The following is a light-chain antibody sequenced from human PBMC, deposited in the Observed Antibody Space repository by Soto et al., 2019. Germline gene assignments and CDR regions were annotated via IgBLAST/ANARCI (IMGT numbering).Light chain of an antibody. Sequence: EIVMTQSPATLSVSPGERVTLSCRASQSISSSLAWYQQKPGQSPRLLMYGASTRATGIPARFSGSGSGTDFTLTISSLQSEDVAVDYCQQYTNWLTFGGGTKVEIK. CDR1: QSISSS. V-gene: IGKV3-15*01. J-gene: IGKJ4*01. CDR3: QQYTNWLT. CDR2: GAS.